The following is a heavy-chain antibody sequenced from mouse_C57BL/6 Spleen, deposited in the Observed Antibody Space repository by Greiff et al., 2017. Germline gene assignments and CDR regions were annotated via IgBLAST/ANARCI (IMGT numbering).Heavy chain of an antibody. V-gene: IGHV1-18*01. CDR1: GYTFTDYN. Sequence: VQLQQSGPELMKPGASVKIPCKASGYTFTDYNMDWVKQSHGKSLEWIGDINPNNGGTIYNQKFKGKATLTVDKSSSTAYMELRSLTSEDTAVYYCARHYGGFAYWGQGTLVTVSA. D-gene: IGHD1-1*02. J-gene: IGHJ3*01. CDR3: ARHYGGFAY. CDR2: INPNNGGT.